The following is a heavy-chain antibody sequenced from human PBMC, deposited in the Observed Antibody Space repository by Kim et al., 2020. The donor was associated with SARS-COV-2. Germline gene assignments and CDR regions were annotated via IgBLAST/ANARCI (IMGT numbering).Heavy chain of an antibody. D-gene: IGHD3-9*01. Sequence: GGSLRLSCAASGFTFSSYGMHWVRQAPGKGLEWVAVIWYDGSNKYYADSVKGRFTISRDNSKNTLYLQMNSLRAEDTAVYYCARDRRPALLRYFDWELDAFDIWGQGTMVTVSS. CDR3: ARDRRPALLRYFDWELDAFDI. CDR2: IWYDGSNK. CDR1: GFTFSSYG. V-gene: IGHV3-33*01. J-gene: IGHJ3*02.